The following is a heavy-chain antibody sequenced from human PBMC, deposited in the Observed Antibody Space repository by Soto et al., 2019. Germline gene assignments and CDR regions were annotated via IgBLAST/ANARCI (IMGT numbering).Heavy chain of an antibody. CDR2: INWNGGST. D-gene: IGHD6-19*01. V-gene: IGHV3-20*04. Sequence: GSLRLSCAASGFTFDDYGMSWVRQAPGKGLEWVSGINWNGGSTGYADSVKGRFTISRDNAKNSLYLQMNSLRAEDTALYYCARDLKWLVLGYYYYGMDVWGQGTTVTVSS. CDR3: ARDLKWLVLGYYYYGMDV. CDR1: GFTFDDYG. J-gene: IGHJ6*02.